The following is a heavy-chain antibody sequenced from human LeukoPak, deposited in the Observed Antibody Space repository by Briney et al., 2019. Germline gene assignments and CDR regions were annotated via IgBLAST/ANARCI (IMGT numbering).Heavy chain of an antibody. D-gene: IGHD2-2*01. CDR3: ARTPLKRYCSSTSCQLNIFQH. V-gene: IGHV4-39*01. Sequence: SETLSRTCTVFGGSISSSSYYWGWIRQPPGKGLEWIGSIYYSGSTYYNPSLKSRVTISVDTSKNQFSLKLSSVTAADTAVYYCARTPLKRYCSSTSCQLNIFQHWGQGTLVTVSS. CDR2: IYYSGST. CDR1: GGSISSSSYY. J-gene: IGHJ1*01.